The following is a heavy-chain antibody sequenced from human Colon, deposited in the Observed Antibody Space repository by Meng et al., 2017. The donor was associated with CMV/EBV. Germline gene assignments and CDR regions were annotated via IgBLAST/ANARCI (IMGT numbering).Heavy chain of an antibody. J-gene: IGHJ4*02. D-gene: IGHD4-11*01. CDR2: ISGSSSYI. Sequence: GGSLRLSCAASGFTFSSDSMNWVRQAPGKGLEWVSSISGSSSYIYYVDSMKGRFTISRDNAKNSLYLQMNSLRAEDTAVYYCASSSNYGGYFDYWGQGTLVTVSS. V-gene: IGHV3-21*01. CDR3: ASSSNYGGYFDY. CDR1: GFTFSSDS.